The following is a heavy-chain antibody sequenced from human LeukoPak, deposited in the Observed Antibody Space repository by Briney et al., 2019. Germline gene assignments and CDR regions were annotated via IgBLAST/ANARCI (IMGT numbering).Heavy chain of an antibody. V-gene: IGHV1-69*04. D-gene: IGHD1/OR15-1a*01. CDR2: IIPILGIA. CDR3: ARGLYELEHDTGVGY. CDR1: GGAFSSYA. Sequence: ASVKVSCKASGGAFSSYAISWVRQAPGQGLEWMGRIIPILGIANYAQKFQGRVTITADKSTSTAYMELSSLRSEDTAVYYCARGLYELEHDTGVGYWGQGTLITVSS. J-gene: IGHJ4*02.